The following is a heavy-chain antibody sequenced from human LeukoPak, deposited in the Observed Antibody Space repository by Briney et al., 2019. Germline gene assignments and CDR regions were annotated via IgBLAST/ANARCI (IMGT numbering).Heavy chain of an antibody. CDR2: ISGSGGST. V-gene: IGHV3-23*01. Sequence: GGSLRLSCAASGFTFSSYAMSWVRQAPGKGLEWVSAISGSGGSTYYADSVKGRFAISRDNSKNTLYLQMNSLRAEDTAVYFCARTSPMVRGPPPIDVFDIWGQGTMVTVSS. CDR3: ARTSPMVRGPPPIDVFDI. CDR1: GFTFSSYA. D-gene: IGHD3-10*01. J-gene: IGHJ3*02.